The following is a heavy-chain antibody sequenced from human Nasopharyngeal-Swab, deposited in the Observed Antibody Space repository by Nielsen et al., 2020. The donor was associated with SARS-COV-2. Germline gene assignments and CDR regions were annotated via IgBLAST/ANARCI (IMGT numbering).Heavy chain of an antibody. CDR2: VSGTGGTT. CDR1: GFTFSTYA. D-gene: IGHD2-15*01. V-gene: IGHV3-23*01. CDR3: AKDRYCSGGACYFNGFDS. Sequence: GGSLRLSCAVSGFTFSTYAMTWVRQAPGKGLEWASSVSGTGGTTKYADSVKGRFTISRDNSKKKVYLEMHSLRVEDTAVYYCAKDRYCSGGACYFNGFDSWGQGTLVTVSS. J-gene: IGHJ4*02.